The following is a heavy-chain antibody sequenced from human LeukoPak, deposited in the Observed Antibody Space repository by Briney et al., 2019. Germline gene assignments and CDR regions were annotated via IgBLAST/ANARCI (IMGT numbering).Heavy chain of an antibody. CDR3: ARDLVSQWLGNWFDP. Sequence: ASVKVSCKASGYTFTGYYMHWVRQAPGQGLEWMGWINPNSGGTNYAQKFQGRVTMTRDTSISTAYMELSRLRSDDTAVYYCARDLVSQWLGNWFDPWGQGTLVTVSS. V-gene: IGHV1-2*02. CDR2: INPNSGGT. CDR1: GYTFTGYY. D-gene: IGHD6-19*01. J-gene: IGHJ5*02.